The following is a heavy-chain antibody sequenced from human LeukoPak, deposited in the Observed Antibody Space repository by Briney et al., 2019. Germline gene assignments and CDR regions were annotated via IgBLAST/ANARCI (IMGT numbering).Heavy chain of an antibody. V-gene: IGHV3-11*04. J-gene: IGHJ3*02. CDR3: ARGLWGGYAAAFDI. CDR2: ISSSGSTI. D-gene: IGHD5-12*01. Sequence: PGESLKISCAASGFTFSDYYMSWIRQAPGKGLEWVSYISSSGSTIYYADSVKGRFTISRDNAKNSLYLQMNSLRAEDTAVYYCARGLWGGYAAAFDIWGQGTMVTVSS. CDR1: GFTFSDYY.